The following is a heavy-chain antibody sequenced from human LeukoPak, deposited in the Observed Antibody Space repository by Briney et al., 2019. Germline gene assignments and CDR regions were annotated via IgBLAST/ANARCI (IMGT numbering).Heavy chain of an antibody. V-gene: IGHV4-34*01. CDR1: GGSFSASY. CDR3: ARRGNYDTLDY. J-gene: IGHJ4*02. CDR2: INHSGGT. Sequence: PSETLSLTCAVYGGSFSASYWSWIRQPPNKGLEWIGEINHSGGTNYNPSLKSRVTISIDMSKNQFSLKLSSVTAADTAVYYCARRGNYDTLDYWGQGTLVTVSS. D-gene: IGHD3-22*01.